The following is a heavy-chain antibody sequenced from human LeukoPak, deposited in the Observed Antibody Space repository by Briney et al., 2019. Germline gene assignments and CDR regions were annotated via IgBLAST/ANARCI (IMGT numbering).Heavy chain of an antibody. Sequence: GSLRLSCAASGFNVNNAWMSWVRQAPGKGLEWVSTISGGGGSTYYADSVKGRFTISRDNSKNTLYLQVNSLRAEDTAVYYCAKGGKWDVTPFDYWGQGTLVTVSS. CDR1: GFNVNNAW. D-gene: IGHD1-26*01. CDR3: AKGGKWDVTPFDY. J-gene: IGHJ4*02. CDR2: ISGGGGST. V-gene: IGHV3-23*01.